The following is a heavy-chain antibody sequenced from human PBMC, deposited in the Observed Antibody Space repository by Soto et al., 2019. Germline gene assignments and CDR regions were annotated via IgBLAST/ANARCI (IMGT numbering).Heavy chain of an antibody. Sequence: GGSLRLSCAASGFTFSSYAMHWVRQAPGKGLEWVAVISYDGSNKYYADSVKGRFTISRDNSKNTLYLQMNSLRAEDTAVYYCARGEGRCFRDTANTEIGMLSRGQG. CDR3: ARGEGRCFRDTANTEIGMLS. J-gene: IGHJ5*01. CDR1: GFTFSSYA. V-gene: IGHV3-30-3*01. CDR2: ISYDGSNK. D-gene: IGHD2-8*01.